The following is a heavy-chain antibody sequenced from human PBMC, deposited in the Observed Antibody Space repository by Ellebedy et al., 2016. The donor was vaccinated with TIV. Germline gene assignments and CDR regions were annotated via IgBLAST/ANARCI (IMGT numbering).Heavy chain of an antibody. D-gene: IGHD3-10*01. V-gene: IGHV3-74*01. CDR2: MDSGGSTT. Sequence: GESLKIFXAASGFTFSSYWMHWVRQAPGKGLVWVSRMDSGGSTTDYADSVKGRFTISRDNAKNTLYLQMDSLRAEDTAVYYCARAGSYLSEAVFYWGQGTLVTVSS. J-gene: IGHJ4*02. CDR3: ARAGSYLSEAVFY. CDR1: GFTFSSYW.